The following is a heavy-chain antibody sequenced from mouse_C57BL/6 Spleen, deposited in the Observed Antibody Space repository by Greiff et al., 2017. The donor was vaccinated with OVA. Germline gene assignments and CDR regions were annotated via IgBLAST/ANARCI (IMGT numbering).Heavy chain of an antibody. J-gene: IGHJ2*01. Sequence: QVQLQQPGAELVKPGASVKMSCKASGYTFTSYWITWVKQRPGQGLEWIGDIYPGSGSTNYNEKFKSKATLTVDTSSSTAYMQLSSLTSEDSAVYYCARWGGNYDYFDYWGQGTTLTVSS. V-gene: IGHV1-55*01. D-gene: IGHD2-1*01. CDR1: GYTFTSYW. CDR3: ARWGGNYDYFDY. CDR2: IYPGSGST.